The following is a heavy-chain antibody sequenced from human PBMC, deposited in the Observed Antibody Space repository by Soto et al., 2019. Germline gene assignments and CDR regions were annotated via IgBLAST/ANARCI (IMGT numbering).Heavy chain of an antibody. J-gene: IGHJ4*02. Sequence: PGGSLRLSCAASGFTFSSYAMSWVRQAPGKGLEWVSAISGSGGSTYYADSVKGRFTISRDNSKNTLYLQMNSLRAEDTAVYYCAKGTFWAKGPSYYDSSGYYSFYWGQGTLVTVSS. V-gene: IGHV3-23*01. CDR3: AKGTFWAKGPSYYDSSGYYSFY. CDR2: ISGSGGST. CDR1: GFTFSSYA. D-gene: IGHD3-22*01.